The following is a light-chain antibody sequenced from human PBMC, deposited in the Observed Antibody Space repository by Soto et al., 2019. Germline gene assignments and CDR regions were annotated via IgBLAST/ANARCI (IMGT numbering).Light chain of an antibody. CDR2: AAS. CDR3: QQVNSYPYT. Sequence: DIQLTQSPSFLSASVGDRVTITCRASQGISSYLGWYQQKPGKAPNLLIFAASTLQDGVPSRFSGSGSGTEFTLTTSSLQPEDCATYYSQQVNSYPYTFGQGTTLEI. V-gene: IGKV1-9*01. CDR1: QGISSY. J-gene: IGKJ2*01.